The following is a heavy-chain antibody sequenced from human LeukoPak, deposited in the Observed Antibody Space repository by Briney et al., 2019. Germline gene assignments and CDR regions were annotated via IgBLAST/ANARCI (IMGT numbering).Heavy chain of an antibody. V-gene: IGHV3-7*01. CDR1: GFIFSTYW. D-gene: IGHD3-9*01. CDR2: IKLDGSEK. CDR3: VQGGRYHFGS. Sequence: PGGSLRLSCAASGFIFSTYWMSWVRQAPGKGLEWVANIKLDGSEKYYVDFVKGRFTISRDNARNSLYLQMNSPRAEDTAVYHCVQGGRYHFGSWGQGTLVTVSS. J-gene: IGHJ5*01.